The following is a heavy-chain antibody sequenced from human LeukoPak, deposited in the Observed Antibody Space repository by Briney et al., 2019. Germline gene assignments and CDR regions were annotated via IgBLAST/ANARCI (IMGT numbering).Heavy chain of an antibody. CDR1: GFSVSSNF. CDR2: IYSGGTT. J-gene: IGHJ6*03. Sequence: GGSLRLSCAASGFSVSSNFMSWVRQAPGKGLEWVSVIYSGGTTYYADSVKGRFTTSRDNSKNTLSLQMNNLRAEDTAVYYCARDGYGNNYMDVWGKGTTVTVSS. V-gene: IGHV3-53*01. CDR3: ARDGYGNNYMDV. D-gene: IGHD1/OR15-1a*01.